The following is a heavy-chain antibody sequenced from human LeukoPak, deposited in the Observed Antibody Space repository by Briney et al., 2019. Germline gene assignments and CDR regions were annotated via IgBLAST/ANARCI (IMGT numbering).Heavy chain of an antibody. Sequence: SETLSLTCTVSSGSISSSSYYWSWIRQPPRKGLEWIGYIYYSGSTNYNPSLKSRVTISVDTSKNQFSLKLSSVTAADTAVYYCARSSIAAAVLDYWGQGTLVTVSS. J-gene: IGHJ4*02. CDR3: ARSSIAAAVLDY. D-gene: IGHD6-13*01. CDR2: IYYSGST. CDR1: SGSISSSSYY. V-gene: IGHV4-61*01.